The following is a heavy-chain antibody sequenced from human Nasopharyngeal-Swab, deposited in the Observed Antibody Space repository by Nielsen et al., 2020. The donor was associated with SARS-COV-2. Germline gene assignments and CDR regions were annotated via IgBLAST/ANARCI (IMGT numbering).Heavy chain of an antibody. V-gene: IGHV3-30*18. CDR1: GFTFSSYG. J-gene: IGHJ4*02. Sequence: GGSLRLSCAASGFTFSSYGMHWVRQAPGKGLEWVAVISYDGSNKYYADSVKGRFTISRDNSKNTLYLQMNSLRAEDTAVYYCAKLSSIVVVVAATDYWGQGTLVTVSS. CDR3: AKLSSIVVVVAATDY. D-gene: IGHD2-15*01. CDR2: ISYDGSNK.